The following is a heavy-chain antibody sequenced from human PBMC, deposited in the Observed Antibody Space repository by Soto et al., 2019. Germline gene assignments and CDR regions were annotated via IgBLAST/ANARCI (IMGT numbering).Heavy chain of an antibody. CDR2: ISNDGSNK. D-gene: IGHD3-22*01. J-gene: IGHJ4*02. CDR1: GFTFSSYA. Sequence: LRLSCAASGFTFSSYAMHWVRQAPGKGLEWVAVISNDGSNKFYADSVKGRFTISRDNARNTLHLQMNTLRAEDTAVYYCAKDLYYYHSSLDDYWGQGTLVTVSS. CDR3: AKDLYYYHSSLDDY. V-gene: IGHV3-30*18.